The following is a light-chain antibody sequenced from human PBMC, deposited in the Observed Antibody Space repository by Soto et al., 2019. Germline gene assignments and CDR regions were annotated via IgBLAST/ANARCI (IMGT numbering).Light chain of an antibody. CDR3: RSYAGIYTCV. CDR1: RSDVGGYNY. V-gene: IGLV2-11*01. J-gene: IGLJ1*01. CDR2: DVS. Sequence: QSALTQPRSVSGSPGQSVTISCTGTRSDVGGYNYVSWYHQHPGKAPKLMIYDVSKRPSGVPDRCSGSKSGNTASLTISGLQAEDEADYYCRSYAGIYTCVFGTGTQLTVL.